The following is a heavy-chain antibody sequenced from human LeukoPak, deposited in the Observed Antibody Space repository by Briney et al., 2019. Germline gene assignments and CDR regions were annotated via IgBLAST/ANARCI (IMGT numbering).Heavy chain of an antibody. Sequence: GGSLRLSCAASGFXFSTYSINWVRQAPGKGLEWVSSISSSSSSIYYADSVKGRFTISRDNAKNSLYLQMNSLRAEDTAVYYCARGPYSSGWYLFSSLDYWGQGTLVTVSS. CDR2: ISSSSSSI. CDR1: GFXFSTYS. J-gene: IGHJ4*02. V-gene: IGHV3-21*01. CDR3: ARGPYSSGWYLFSSLDY. D-gene: IGHD6-19*01.